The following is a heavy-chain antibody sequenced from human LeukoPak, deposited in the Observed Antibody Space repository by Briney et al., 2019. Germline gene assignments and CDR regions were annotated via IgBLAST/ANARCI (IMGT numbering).Heavy chain of an antibody. CDR1: GYTFTRYG. CDR2: ISAYNGNT. J-gene: IGHJ4*02. V-gene: IGHV1-18*01. D-gene: IGHD5-18*01. CDR3: ARNRIQLWLCDY. Sequence: AAVTVSRKPSGYTFTRYGISWVGQAPGQGLEWMGWISAYNGNTNYAQKLQGRVTMTTDTSTSTAYMELSSLRADDTAVYYWARNRIQLWLCDYWGQGTLVTVSS.